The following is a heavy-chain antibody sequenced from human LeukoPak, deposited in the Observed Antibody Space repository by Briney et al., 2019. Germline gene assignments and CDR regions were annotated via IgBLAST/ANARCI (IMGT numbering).Heavy chain of an antibody. Sequence: SETLSLTCTVSGDSISSYFWTWIRQPAGKGLEWIGRIYTSGTSNYNPSLKSRVTMSIDTPKNHFSLNLSSVTAADTAVYYCATRDGSVYYDSSGHSFDYWGQGTLVTVSS. V-gene: IGHV4-4*07. CDR3: ATRDGSVYYDSSGHSFDY. J-gene: IGHJ4*02. CDR2: IYTSGTS. D-gene: IGHD3-22*01. CDR1: GDSISSYF.